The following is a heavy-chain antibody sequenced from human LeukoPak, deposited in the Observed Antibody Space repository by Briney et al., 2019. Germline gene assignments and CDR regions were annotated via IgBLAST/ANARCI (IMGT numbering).Heavy chain of an antibody. CDR1: GGSFSGYY. D-gene: IGHD5-18*01. J-gene: IGHJ4*02. CDR2: ITNSGST. CDR3: VSGTWIQLWFY. Sequence: SETLSLTCAVYGGSFSGYYWSWIRQPPGKGLEWSGEITNSGSTNYNASPKSRVTISVDTSKKHFSPKLRSLPAADTGVYYCVSGTWIQLWFYWGQGTLVTV. V-gene: IGHV4-34*01.